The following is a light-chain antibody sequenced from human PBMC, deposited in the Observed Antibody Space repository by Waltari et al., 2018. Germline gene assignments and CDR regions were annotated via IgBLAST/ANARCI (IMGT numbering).Light chain of an antibody. Sequence: QLVLTQSPSASASLGASVKLTCTLRSGHSSYAIASHQQQPEKGPRYLMKLNSDGTHSKGDGIPYLFSGSSSWAVRYLTIASRQSEDEADYYCQTWGTGIQVFGGGTKLTVL. CDR1: SGHSSYA. J-gene: IGLJ2*01. CDR2: LNSDGTH. CDR3: QTWGTGIQV. V-gene: IGLV4-69*01.